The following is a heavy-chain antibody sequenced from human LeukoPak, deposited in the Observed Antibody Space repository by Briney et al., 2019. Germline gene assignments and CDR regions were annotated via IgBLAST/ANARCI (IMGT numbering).Heavy chain of an antibody. CDR1: GGSFSGYY. CDR2: INHSGST. V-gene: IGHV4-34*01. Sequence: TPSETLSLTCAVYGGSFSGYYWSWIRQPPGKGLEWIGEINHSGSTNYNPSLKSRVTISVDTSKNQFSLKLISVTAADTAVYYCARLVIAVGKYYFDYWGQGTLVTVSS. CDR3: ARLVIAVGKYYFDY. D-gene: IGHD6-19*01. J-gene: IGHJ4*02.